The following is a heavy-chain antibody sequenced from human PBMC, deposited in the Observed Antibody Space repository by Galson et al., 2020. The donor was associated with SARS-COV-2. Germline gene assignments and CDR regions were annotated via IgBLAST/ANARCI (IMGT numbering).Heavy chain of an antibody. J-gene: IGHJ4*02. Sequence: RGVLKISCAASGFTFSSYTMNWVRQAPVKGLELVAYIRSSSGTIYYADSVKGRFTISRDNAKNSLYLQLNSLRVEDTAVYYCARERLEYWGQGTLVTVSS. CDR1: GFTFSSYT. CDR2: IRSSSGTI. CDR3: ARERLEY. V-gene: IGHV3-48*04. D-gene: IGHD1-1*01.